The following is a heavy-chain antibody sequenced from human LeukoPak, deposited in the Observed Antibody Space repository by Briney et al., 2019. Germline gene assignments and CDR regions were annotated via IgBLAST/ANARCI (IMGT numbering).Heavy chain of an antibody. J-gene: IGHJ3*02. V-gene: IGHV4-59*01. CDR3: AGQPYDYVWGSYRYPAFDI. CDR2: IYYSGST. D-gene: IGHD3-16*02. Sequence: SETLSLTCTVSGGSISSYYWSWIRQPPGKGLEWIGYIYYSGSTNYNPSLKSRVTISVDTSKNQFSLKLSSVTAADTAVYYCAGQPYDYVWGSYRYPAFDIWGQGTMVTVSS. CDR1: GGSISSYY.